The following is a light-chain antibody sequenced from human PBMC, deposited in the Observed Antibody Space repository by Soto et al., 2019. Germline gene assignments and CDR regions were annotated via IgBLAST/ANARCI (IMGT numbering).Light chain of an antibody. CDR3: QQTFSNPQT. V-gene: IGKV1-39*01. Sequence: DIQMTQSPSSLSASVGDRVTITCRASQRITNYLNGYQQKPGQAPYLLTYGASTLQTGVPSRFSGSESGTDFTLTINNLQPEDFATYICQQTFSNPQTFGQGTKVDIK. J-gene: IGKJ1*01. CDR1: QRITNY. CDR2: GAS.